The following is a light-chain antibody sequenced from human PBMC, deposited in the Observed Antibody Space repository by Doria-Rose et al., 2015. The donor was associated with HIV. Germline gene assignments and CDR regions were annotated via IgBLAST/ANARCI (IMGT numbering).Light chain of an antibody. V-gene: IGKV3-20*01. CDR3: QQYGTSRGT. CDR2: DAS. Sequence: GLTQPPGTLSLSPGERATLSCRASQRVKSSYLAWYQQKPGQAPSLLIYDASTRATGIPDRFSGSVSGTDFTLTISRLEPEDVAAYYCQQYGTSRGTFGQGTRLEIK. CDR1: QRVKSSY. J-gene: IGKJ5*01.